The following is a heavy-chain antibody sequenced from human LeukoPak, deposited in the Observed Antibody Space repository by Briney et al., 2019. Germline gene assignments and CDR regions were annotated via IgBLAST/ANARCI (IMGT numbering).Heavy chain of an antibody. V-gene: IGHV3-30*04. CDR1: GFTFSSYA. CDR3: ARAIRIGAPSVN. D-gene: IGHD1-26*01. J-gene: IGHJ4*02. CDR2: ISYDGSNK. Sequence: GRSLRLSCAASGFTFSSYAMHWVRQAPGKGLXXVEVISYDGSNKYYADSVKGRFTISRDNSKNTLYLQMNSLRAEDTAVYYCARAIRIGAPSVNWGQGTLVTVSS.